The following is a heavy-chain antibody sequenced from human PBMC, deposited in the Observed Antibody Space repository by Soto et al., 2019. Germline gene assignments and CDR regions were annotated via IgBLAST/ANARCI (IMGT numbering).Heavy chain of an antibody. J-gene: IGHJ4*02. V-gene: IGHV1-3*01. CDR3: ARGPGGPDGPGVY. D-gene: IGHD2-15*01. CDR1: GYTFTSYA. Sequence: QVQLVQSGAEVKKPGASVKVSCKASGYTFTSYAMHWVRQAPGQRLEWMGWINAGNGNTKYSQKFQGRVTITRDTSASTAFMELSSLRSEDTAVYYCARGPGGPDGPGVYWGQGTLVTVSS. CDR2: INAGNGNT.